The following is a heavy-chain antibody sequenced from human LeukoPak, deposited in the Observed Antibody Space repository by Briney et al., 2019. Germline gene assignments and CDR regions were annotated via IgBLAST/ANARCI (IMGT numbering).Heavy chain of an antibody. Sequence: XETLSLTCTVSGGSISTYFWSWVRQPPGKGLEWIGYVHYSGSTNYNPSLKSRVTTSLDTSKNQFSLKVSSVTAADTAVYYCARSPPLYGDYAQYYFDYWGQGTLVTVSS. CDR3: ARSPPLYGDYAQYYFDY. J-gene: IGHJ4*02. V-gene: IGHV4-59*08. D-gene: IGHD4-17*01. CDR2: VHYSGST. CDR1: GGSISTYF.